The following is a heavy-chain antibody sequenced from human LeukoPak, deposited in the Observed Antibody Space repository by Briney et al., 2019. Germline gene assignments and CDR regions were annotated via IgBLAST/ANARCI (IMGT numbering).Heavy chain of an antibody. CDR2: ISGSGGST. Sequence: GGSLRLSCAASGFTFSSYSMNWARQAPGKGLEWVSAISGSGGSTYYADSVKGRFTIPRDNSKNTLYLQMNSLRAEDTAVYFCARTGRGNSGSLHAFDIWGQGTMVTVSS. CDR1: GFTFSSYS. CDR3: ARTGRGNSGSLHAFDI. J-gene: IGHJ3*02. D-gene: IGHD1-26*01. V-gene: IGHV3-23*01.